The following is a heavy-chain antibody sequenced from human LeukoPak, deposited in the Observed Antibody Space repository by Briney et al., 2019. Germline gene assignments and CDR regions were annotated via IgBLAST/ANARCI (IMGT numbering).Heavy chain of an antibody. Sequence: NPGGSLRLSCAASGFTFSSYSMNWVRQAPGKGLEWVSSISSSSSYIYYADSVKGRFTISRDNAKNSLYLQMNSLRAEDTAVYYCARAMDTAMVTDALDIWGQGTMVTVSS. CDR3: ARAMDTAMVTDALDI. J-gene: IGHJ3*02. CDR1: GFTFSSYS. CDR2: ISSSSSYI. V-gene: IGHV3-21*01. D-gene: IGHD5-18*01.